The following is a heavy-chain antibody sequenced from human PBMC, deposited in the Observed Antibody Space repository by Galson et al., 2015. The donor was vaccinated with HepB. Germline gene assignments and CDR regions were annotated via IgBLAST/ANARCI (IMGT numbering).Heavy chain of an antibody. CDR2: ISSSSTYV. CDR3: ARARVVSVMRPMDV. V-gene: IGHV3-21*01. J-gene: IGHJ6*02. D-gene: IGHD2-2*01. CDR1: GFTFSSYS. Sequence: SLRLSCAASGFTFSSYSMNWVRQAPGKGLEWVSSISSSSTYVYYADSLKGRFTISRDNAKNSLDLQMNSLRVEDTAVYHCARARVVSVMRPMDVWGQGTTVTVSS.